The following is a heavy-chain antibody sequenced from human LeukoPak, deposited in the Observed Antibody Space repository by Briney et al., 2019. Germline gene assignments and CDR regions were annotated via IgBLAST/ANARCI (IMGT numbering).Heavy chain of an antibody. D-gene: IGHD3-10*01. V-gene: IGHV3-7*01. CDR3: ARPLLYYYGSETYFWFDL. CDR1: GFTFSSYW. Sequence: GGSLRLSCAASGFTFSSYWMSWVRQAPGKGLEWVANINQDGSEKYYVDSVKGRFTISRDSAENTLYLQMKSLKAEDTAFYYCARPLLYYYGSETYFWFDLWGQGTLVAVSS. J-gene: IGHJ5*02. CDR2: INQDGSEK.